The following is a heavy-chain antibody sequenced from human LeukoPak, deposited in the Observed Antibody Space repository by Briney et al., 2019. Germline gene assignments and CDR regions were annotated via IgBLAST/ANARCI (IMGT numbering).Heavy chain of an antibody. CDR3: ARDSPHYYDSSGYSYYFDY. CDR1: GFTFSSYA. CDR2: ISYDGSNK. D-gene: IGHD3-22*01. J-gene: IGHJ4*02. Sequence: PGGSLRLSCAASGFTFSSYAMHWVRQAPGKGLEWVAVISYDGSNKYYADSVKGRFTISRDNSKNTLYLQMNSLRAEDTAVYYCARDSPHYYDSSGYSYYFDYWGQGTLVTVSS. V-gene: IGHV3-30-3*01.